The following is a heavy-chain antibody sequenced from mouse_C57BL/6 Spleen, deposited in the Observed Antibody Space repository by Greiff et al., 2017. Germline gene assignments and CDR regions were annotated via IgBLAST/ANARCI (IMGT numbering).Heavy chain of an antibody. Sequence: VKLMESGPGLVAPSQSLSITCTVSGFSLTSYGVSWVRQPPGKGLEWLGVIWGDGSTNYHSALISILSISKDNSKSQVFLKLNSRQTDDTATYYCAKPYYYGSRDWYFDVWGTGTTVTVSS. V-gene: IGHV2-3*01. CDR3: AKPYYYGSRDWYFDV. D-gene: IGHD1-1*01. CDR1: GFSLTSYG. CDR2: IWGDGST. J-gene: IGHJ1*03.